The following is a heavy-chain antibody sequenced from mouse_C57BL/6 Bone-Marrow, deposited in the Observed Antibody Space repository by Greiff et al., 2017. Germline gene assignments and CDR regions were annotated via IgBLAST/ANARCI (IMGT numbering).Heavy chain of an antibody. CDR3: ARDYYYGSRHYAMDY. Sequence: EVQLQQSGPVLVKPGASVKMSCKASGYTFTDYYMNWVKQSHGKSLEWIGVINPYNGGTSYNQKFKGKATLTVDKSSSTAYMELNSLTSEDSAVYYRARDYYYGSRHYAMDYWGQGTSVTVSS. CDR2: INPYNGGT. V-gene: IGHV1-19*01. D-gene: IGHD1-1*01. CDR1: GYTFTDYY. J-gene: IGHJ4*01.